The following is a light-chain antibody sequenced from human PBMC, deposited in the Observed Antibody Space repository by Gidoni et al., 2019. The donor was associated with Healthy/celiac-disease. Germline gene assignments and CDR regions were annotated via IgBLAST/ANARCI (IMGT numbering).Light chain of an antibody. Sequence: EIVMTQSPATLSVSPGERATLSCRASQSVSSNLACYQQKPGQAPRLLIYGASTRATGIPARFSGSGSGTEFTLTISSLQSEDFAVYYCQKYNNWKERTFGQXTKVEIK. V-gene: IGKV3-15*01. CDR1: QSVSSN. J-gene: IGKJ1*01. CDR2: GAS. CDR3: QKYNNWKERT.